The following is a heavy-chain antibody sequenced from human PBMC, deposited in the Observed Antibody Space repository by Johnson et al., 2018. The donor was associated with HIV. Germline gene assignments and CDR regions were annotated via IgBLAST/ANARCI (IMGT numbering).Heavy chain of an antibody. D-gene: IGHD2/OR15-2a*01. CDR2: ISYDGSNK. CDR3: ARNSRNDAFDI. CDR1: GFTFISYA. Sequence: QVQLVESGGGVVQPGRSLRLSCAASGFTFISYAMHWVRQAPGKGLEWVALISYDGSNKYYADSVKGRFTISRDNSKNTLYLHMNSLRAEDTAVYSCARNSRNDAFDIWGQGTMVTVSS. J-gene: IGHJ3*02. V-gene: IGHV3-30*04.